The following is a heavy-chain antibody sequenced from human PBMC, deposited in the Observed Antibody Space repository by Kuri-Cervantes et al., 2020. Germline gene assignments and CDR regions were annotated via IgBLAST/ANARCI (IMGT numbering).Heavy chain of an antibody. D-gene: IGHD1-26*01. CDR3: AIPIGGSYGEEI. Sequence: GESLKISCEASGITFSSYWMTWVRQAPGKGLEWVSYISSSGSTIYYADSVKGRFTISRDNAKNSLYLQMNSLRAEDTAVYYCAIPIGGSYGEEIWGQGTMVTVSS. CDR1: GITFSSYW. J-gene: IGHJ3*02. CDR2: ISSSGSTI. V-gene: IGHV3-48*04.